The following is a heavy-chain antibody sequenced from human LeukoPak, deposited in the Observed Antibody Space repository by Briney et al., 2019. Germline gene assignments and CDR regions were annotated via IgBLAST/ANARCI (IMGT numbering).Heavy chain of an antibody. D-gene: IGHD6-13*01. CDR2: MNPNSGNT. V-gene: IGHV1-8*03. Sequence: ASVKVSCTASGYTFTNYDVNWVRQASGQGLEWMGRMNPNSGNTGYAQKFQGRVTFTRDTSISTAYMELSSLRSEDTAVYYCTLFIAATTTFDYWGRGTLVTVSS. CDR1: GYTFTNYD. CDR3: TLFIAATTTFDY. J-gene: IGHJ4*02.